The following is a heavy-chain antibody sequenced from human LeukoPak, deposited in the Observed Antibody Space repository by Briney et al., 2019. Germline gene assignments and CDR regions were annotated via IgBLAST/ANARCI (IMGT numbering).Heavy chain of an antibody. CDR3: ARGVKRSSGWTHYFDY. CDR2: INPSGGST. D-gene: IGHD6-19*01. CDR1: GYTFISYY. V-gene: IGHV1-46*01. Sequence: GASVKVSCKASGYTFISYYIHWVRQAPGQGLEWMGIINPSGGSTSYAQNFQGRVIMTRDTSTSTVYMELSSLRSEDTAVYYCARGVKRSSGWTHYFDYWGQGTLVTVSS. J-gene: IGHJ4*02.